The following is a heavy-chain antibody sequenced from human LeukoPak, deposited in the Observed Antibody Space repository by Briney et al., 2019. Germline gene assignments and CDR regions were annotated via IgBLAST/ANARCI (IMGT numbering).Heavy chain of an antibody. CDR1: GYTFTSYG. CDR2: ISAYNGNT. Sequence: GASVKVSCKASGYTFTSYGISWVRQAPGQGLEWMGWISAYNGNTNYAQKLQGRDTMTTDTSTSTAYMELRSLKSDDTAVYYCARDRDLFYSYGSGSRDFDYWGQGSLGTVSS. V-gene: IGHV1-18*01. CDR3: ARDRDLFYSYGSGSRDFDY. J-gene: IGHJ4*02. D-gene: IGHD3-10*01.